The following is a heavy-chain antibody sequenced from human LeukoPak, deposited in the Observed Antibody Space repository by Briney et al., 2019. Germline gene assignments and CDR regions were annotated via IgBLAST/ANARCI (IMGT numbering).Heavy chain of an antibody. V-gene: IGHV4-34*01. CDR3: ASHTYSNSFDY. CDR1: GGSFSGYY. Sequence: PSETLSLTCAVYGGSFSGYYWSWIRQPPGKGLEWIGSIYYSGSTYYNPSLKSRVTISVDTSKNQFSLKLSSVTAADTAVYYCASHTYSNSFDYWGQGTLVTVSS. D-gene: IGHD4-11*01. CDR2: IYYSGST. J-gene: IGHJ4*02.